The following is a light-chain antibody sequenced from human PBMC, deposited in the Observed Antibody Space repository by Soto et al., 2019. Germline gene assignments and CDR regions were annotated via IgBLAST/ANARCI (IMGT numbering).Light chain of an antibody. J-gene: IGKJ3*01. CDR3: QQYGTYPFS. CDR1: QSVRSNS. V-gene: IGKV3-20*01. CDR2: GAS. Sequence: EVVLTQSPGTLSLSPGERATLSCRASQSVRSNSVAWYQQKPGQPPRLLMYGASSRASGIPDRFSGSGSGTDFSLAISRVQPEDFAVYYCQQYGTYPFSFGPATKVDIK.